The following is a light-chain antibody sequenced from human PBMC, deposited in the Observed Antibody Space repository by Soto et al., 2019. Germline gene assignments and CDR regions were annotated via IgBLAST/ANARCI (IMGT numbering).Light chain of an antibody. CDR2: EVS. J-gene: IGLJ1*01. V-gene: IGLV2-8*01. Sequence: QSVLTQPPSASGSPGRSVTISCTGTSSDVGGYDYVSWYQQHPGKAPKLMIYEVSKRPSGVPDRFSGSKSGNTASLTVSGLQAEDEADYYCSSYAGSSTYVFGTGTKVNVL. CDR1: SSDVGGYDY. CDR3: SSYAGSSTYV.